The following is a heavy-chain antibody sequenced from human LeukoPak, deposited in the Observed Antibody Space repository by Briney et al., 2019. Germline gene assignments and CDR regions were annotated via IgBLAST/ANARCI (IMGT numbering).Heavy chain of an antibody. CDR1: GGSISSYY. V-gene: IGHV4-4*09. Sequence: SETLSLTCTVSGGSISSYYWSWIRQPPGKGLEWIGYIYTSGSTNYNPSLKSRVTISVDTSKNQFSLKLSSVTAADTAVYYCARRASVVVPAASDYYYYYYMDVWGKGTTVTVSS. J-gene: IGHJ6*03. CDR2: IYTSGST. D-gene: IGHD2-2*01. CDR3: ARRASVVVPAASDYYYYYYMDV.